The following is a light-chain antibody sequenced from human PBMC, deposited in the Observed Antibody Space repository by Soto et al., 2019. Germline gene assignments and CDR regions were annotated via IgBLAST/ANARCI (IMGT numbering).Light chain of an antibody. J-gene: IGKJ1*01. CDR1: QSVGSSY. Sequence: EIVLTPSPGTLSLSPGERATLSCRASQSVGSSYLAWYQQKPGQAPRLLIYGASSRATGIPDRFSGSGSGTDFTLTISRLEPEDFAVYYCQQYDDSLRTFGQGTKVEIK. CDR2: GAS. CDR3: QQYDDSLRT. V-gene: IGKV3-20*01.